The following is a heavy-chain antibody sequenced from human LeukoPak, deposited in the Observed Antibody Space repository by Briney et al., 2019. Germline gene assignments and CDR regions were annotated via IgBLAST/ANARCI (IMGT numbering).Heavy chain of an antibody. J-gene: IGHJ3*02. CDR2: IYYSGST. CDR1: GGSISSHY. V-gene: IGHV4-59*11. Sequence: PSETLSLTCTVSGGSISSHYWSWIRQPPGKGLEWIGYIYYSGSTNYNPSLKSRVTISVDTSNNQFSLKLSSVTAADTAVYYCARDSYNWNYNNAFDIWGQGTMVTVSS. D-gene: IGHD1-7*01. CDR3: ARDSYNWNYNNAFDI.